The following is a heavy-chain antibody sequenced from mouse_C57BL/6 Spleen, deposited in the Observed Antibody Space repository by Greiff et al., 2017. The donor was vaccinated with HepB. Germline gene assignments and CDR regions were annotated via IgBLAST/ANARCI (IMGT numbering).Heavy chain of an antibody. CDR3: ARRPYSNYERNYAMDY. CDR1: GFTFSDYG. CDR2: ISNLAYSI. Sequence: EVKLVESGGGLVQPGGSLKLSCAASGFTFSDYGMAWVRQAPRKGPEWVAFISNLAYSIYYADTVTGRFTISRENAKNTLYLEMSSLRSEDTAMYYCARRPYSNYERNYAMDYWGQGTSVTVSS. J-gene: IGHJ4*01. D-gene: IGHD2-5*01. V-gene: IGHV5-15*04.